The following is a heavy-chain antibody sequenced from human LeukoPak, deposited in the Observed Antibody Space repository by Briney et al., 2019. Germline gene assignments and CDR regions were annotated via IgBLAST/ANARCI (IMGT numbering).Heavy chain of an antibody. V-gene: IGHV3-66*01. Sequence: PGGSLRLSCAASGFTVSTNYMSWVRQAPGKGLEWVSDIYSGGTTYYADSVKGRFTISRDNSKNTLYLQMNSLRAEDTAVYYCAREVGGALHYFDYWGQGTLVTVPS. CDR2: IYSGGTT. CDR1: GFTVSTNY. J-gene: IGHJ4*02. CDR3: AREVGGALHYFDY. D-gene: IGHD1-26*01.